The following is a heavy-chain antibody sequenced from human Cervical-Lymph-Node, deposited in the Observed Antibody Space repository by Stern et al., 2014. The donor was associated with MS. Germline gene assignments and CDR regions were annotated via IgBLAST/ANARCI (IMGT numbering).Heavy chain of an antibody. CDR2: ISWNSGKI. D-gene: IGHD3-16*01. V-gene: IGHV3-9*01. J-gene: IGHJ6*02. Sequence: EVQLVESGGGLVQPGRSLRLPCEASGFTLDDYAMHWVRQGPGKGLEWVSGISWNSGKIGYADSVKGLFTISRDNAKNSLYLQMNSLRAEDTALYYCAKPLYHSYGMDVWGQGTTVTVSS. CDR1: GFTLDDYA. CDR3: AKPLYHSYGMDV.